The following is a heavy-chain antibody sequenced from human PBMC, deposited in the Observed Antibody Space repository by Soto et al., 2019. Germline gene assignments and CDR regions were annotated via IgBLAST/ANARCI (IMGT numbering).Heavy chain of an antibody. D-gene: IGHD3-16*01. CDR1: GFSLRTSGVG. Sequence: QITLKESGPTLVKPTQTLTLTCAFSGFSLRTSGVGVGWIRQPPGKALEWLALIYWDGYKHYSPSLKSRLTNTQDTPKNQVVLTMTNMDPVDTATYFCAHKGGGDRILDYWGQGTLVTVSS. J-gene: IGHJ4*02. CDR2: IYWDGYK. V-gene: IGHV2-5*02. CDR3: AHKGGGDRILDY.